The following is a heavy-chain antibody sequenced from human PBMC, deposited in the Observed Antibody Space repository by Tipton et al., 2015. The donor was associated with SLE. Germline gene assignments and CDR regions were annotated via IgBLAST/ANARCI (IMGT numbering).Heavy chain of an antibody. J-gene: IGHJ4*02. D-gene: IGHD3-16*01. CDR2: INHSGST. Sequence: TLSLTCAVYGGSFSGYYWSWIRQPPGKGLEWIGEINHSGSTNYNPSLKSRVTISVDTSKNQFSLKLRSVTAADTAVYYCATAEYSFGRFDYWGQGTLVTVSS. CDR3: ATAEYSFGRFDY. CDR1: GGSFSGYY. V-gene: IGHV4-34*01.